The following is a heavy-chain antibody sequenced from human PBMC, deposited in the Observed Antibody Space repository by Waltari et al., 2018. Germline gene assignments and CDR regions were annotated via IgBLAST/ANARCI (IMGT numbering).Heavy chain of an antibody. V-gene: IGHV3-30-3*02. J-gene: IGHJ3*02. CDR2: ISYDGRNK. CDR3: ANEELYYTNLPANHRGTNAFDI. CDR1: GFTFSSYA. Sequence: QVQLVESGGGVVQPGRSLRLSCAASGFTFSSYAMHWVRQAPGKGLEWVAVISYDGRNKYYADSVKGRFTISRDNSKNTLYLQMNSLRAEDTAVYYCANEELYYTNLPANHRGTNAFDIWGQGTMVTVSS. D-gene: IGHD3-3*01.